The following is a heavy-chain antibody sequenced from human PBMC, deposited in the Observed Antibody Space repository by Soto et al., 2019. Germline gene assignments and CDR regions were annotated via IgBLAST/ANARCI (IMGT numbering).Heavy chain of an antibody. J-gene: IGHJ6*02. CDR3: ARGLLTTMIAGPIG. CDR2: TSSSSSYT. CDR1: GFTFSDYY. Sequence: PGGSLRLSCAASGFTFSDYYMSWIRQAPGKGLEWVSYTSSSSSYTNYADSVKGRFTISRDNAKNSLYLQMNSLRAEDTAVYYCARGLLTTMIAGPIGWGQGTTVTGSS. V-gene: IGHV3-11*06. D-gene: IGHD3-22*01.